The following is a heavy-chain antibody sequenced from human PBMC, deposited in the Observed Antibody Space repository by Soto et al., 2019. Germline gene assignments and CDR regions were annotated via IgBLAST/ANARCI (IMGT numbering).Heavy chain of an antibody. CDR1: GGSISSYY. CDR2: IYYSGST. V-gene: IGHV4-59*01. Sequence: PSETLSLTCTVSGGSISSYYWSWIRQPPGKGLEWIGYIYYSGSTNYNPSLKSRVTISVDTSKNQFSLKLSSVTAADTAVYYCARNREIVLLWFGESDYGMDVWGQGTTVTVSS. D-gene: IGHD3-10*01. CDR3: ARNREIVLLWFGESDYGMDV. J-gene: IGHJ6*02.